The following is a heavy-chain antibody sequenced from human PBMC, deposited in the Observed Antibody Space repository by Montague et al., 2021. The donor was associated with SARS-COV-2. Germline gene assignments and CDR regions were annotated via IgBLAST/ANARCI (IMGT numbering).Heavy chain of an antibody. CDR1: GDSDSSNTVA. J-gene: IGHJ4*02. CDR2: THYRLKWYY. CDR3: ARDPRYSLSWSFDY. Sequence: CAISGDSDSSNTVARKWNRQSSSSGSEWLGRTHYRLKWYYDYAVSVKSRMTISPDTSKNQFSLQLSSVTPEDRAVYYCARDPRYSLSWSFDYWGQGTLVTVPS. D-gene: IGHD6-13*01. V-gene: IGHV6-1*01.